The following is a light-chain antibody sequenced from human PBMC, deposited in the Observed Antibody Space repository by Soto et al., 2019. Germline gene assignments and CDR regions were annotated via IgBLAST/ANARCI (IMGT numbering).Light chain of an antibody. Sequence: QSALTQPPSASGSPGQSVTISCTGTSSDVGGYNYVSWYQQHPGKAHNLMIYEVTKRPSGAPDRFCGSNAGNTASLTVAGLQAEEEADYCSSSFAGTIGYVFGTGTKLTVL. CDR3: SSFAGTIGYV. J-gene: IGLJ1*01. CDR1: SSDVGGYNY. CDR2: EVT. V-gene: IGLV2-8*01.